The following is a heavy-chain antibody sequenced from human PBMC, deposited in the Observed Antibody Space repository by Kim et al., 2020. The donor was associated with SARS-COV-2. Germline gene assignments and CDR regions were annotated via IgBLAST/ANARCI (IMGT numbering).Heavy chain of an antibody. V-gene: IGHV1-69*13. J-gene: IGHJ6*02. Sequence: SVKVSCKASGGTFSSYAISWVRQAPGQGLEWMGGIIPIFGTANYAQKFQGRVTITADESTSTAYMELSSLRSEDTAVYYCARARARGYSSSWYVRRSYYYGMDVWGQGTTVTVSS. CDR3: ARARARGYSSSWYVRRSYYYGMDV. CDR1: GGTFSSYA. D-gene: IGHD6-13*01. CDR2: IIPIFGTA.